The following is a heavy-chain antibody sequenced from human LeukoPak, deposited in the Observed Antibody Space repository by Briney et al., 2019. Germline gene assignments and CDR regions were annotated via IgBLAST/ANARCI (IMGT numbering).Heavy chain of an antibody. V-gene: IGHV4-38-2*01. J-gene: IGHJ4*02. CDR1: HYSITSGYY. D-gene: IGHD3-10*01. CDR2: IYHSGST. CDR3: ARQARITMVRGPMDY. Sequence: SETLSLTCSVSHYSITSGYYWGWIRQPPGKGLEWIGNIYHSGSTYYNPSLKSRVTISVDTSKNQFPLKLSSVTAADTAVYYRARQARITMVRGPMDYWGQGTLVTVSS.